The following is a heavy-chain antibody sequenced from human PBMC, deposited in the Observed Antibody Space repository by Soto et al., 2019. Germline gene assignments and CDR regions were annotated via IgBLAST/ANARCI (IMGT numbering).Heavy chain of an antibody. V-gene: IGHV3-30*18. CDR3: AKERSVVSTTPDFDY. CDR1: GFTFSSFG. CDR2: ASYDGSYK. J-gene: IGHJ4*02. Sequence: QVQLVESGGGVVQPGRSLRLSCAASGFTFSSFGMHWVRQAPGKGLEWVAVASYDGSYKYYADSVKGRFTISRDNSKNTLYLQMNSLRAEDTPVYYCAKERSVVSTTPDFDYWGQGTLVTVSS. D-gene: IGHD5-12*01.